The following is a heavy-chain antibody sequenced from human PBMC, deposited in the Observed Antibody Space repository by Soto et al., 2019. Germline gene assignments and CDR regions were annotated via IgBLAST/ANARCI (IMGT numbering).Heavy chain of an antibody. V-gene: IGHV4-34*01. D-gene: IGHD3-9*01. CDR1: GGSLSGYY. CDR3: ARGQYSDTTYFHH. J-gene: IGHJ1*01. CDR2: INHSGST. Sequence: QVQLQQWGAGLLKPSETLSLTCAVYGGSLSGYYWSWIRQPPGKGLEWIGEINHSGSTNSSPSLMSRDTISLNTSMNQFSLKLTSVTAADTAVYYCARGQYSDTTYFHHWGQGTLVTVSS.